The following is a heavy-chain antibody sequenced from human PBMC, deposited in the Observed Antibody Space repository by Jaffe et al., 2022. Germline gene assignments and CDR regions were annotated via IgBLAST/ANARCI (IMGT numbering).Heavy chain of an antibody. CDR2: INHSGST. CDR3: ARVVVLRYFDWYDYYYYYMDV. Sequence: QVQLQQWGAGLLKPSETLSLTCAVYGGSFSGYYWSWIRQPPGKGLEWIGEINHSGSTNYNPSLKSRVTISVDTSKNQFSLKLSSVTAADTAVYYCARVVVLRYFDWYDYYYYYMDVWGKGTTVTVSS. CDR1: GGSFSGYY. V-gene: IGHV4-34*01. D-gene: IGHD3-9*01. J-gene: IGHJ6*03.